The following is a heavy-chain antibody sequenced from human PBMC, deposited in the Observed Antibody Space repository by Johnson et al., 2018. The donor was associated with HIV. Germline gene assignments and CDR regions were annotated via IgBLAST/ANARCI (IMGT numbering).Heavy chain of an antibody. Sequence: QVQLVESGGGLVQRGGSLRLSCAASGVTFSDYYMSWIRQAPGKGLEWVSYISSSGSAIYYADSVKGRFTISRDTAKNSLYLQMNSRRAEDTAVYYCAGGYGSGSGDAFDIWGQGTMVTVSS. V-gene: IGHV3-11*04. D-gene: IGHD3-10*01. CDR1: GVTFSDYY. CDR2: ISSSGSAI. CDR3: AGGYGSGSGDAFDI. J-gene: IGHJ3*02.